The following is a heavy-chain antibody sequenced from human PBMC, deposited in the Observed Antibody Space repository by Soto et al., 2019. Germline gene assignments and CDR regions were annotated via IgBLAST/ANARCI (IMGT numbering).Heavy chain of an antibody. J-gene: IGHJ6*02. D-gene: IGHD6-6*01. V-gene: IGHV3-13*01. CDR1: GFTFSSYD. CDR2: IGTAGDT. Sequence: EVQLVESGGGLVQPGGSLRLSCAASGFTFSSYDMHWVRQATGKGLEWVSAIGTAGDTYYPGSVKGRFTISRENAKNSLYLQMNSLRAEDTAVYYCARGGIAARLEIPKPRMDVWGQGTTVTVSS. CDR3: ARGGIAARLEIPKPRMDV.